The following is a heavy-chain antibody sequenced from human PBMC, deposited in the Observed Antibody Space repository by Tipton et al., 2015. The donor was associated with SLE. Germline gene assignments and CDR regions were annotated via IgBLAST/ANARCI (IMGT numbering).Heavy chain of an antibody. CDR2: MLHTGST. V-gene: IGHV4-31*03. J-gene: IGHJ6*04. CDR1: GGSSSSGDYPYISSGGYY. Sequence: TLSLTCTVSGGSSSSGDYPYISSGGYYWSWIRQRPGKGLEWIGHMLHTGSTYYNPSLKSRVSMSVDTSKNEFSLRMSSVTAADTAVYYCARDRSSSPGYLDVWGRGTTVTVSS. CDR3: ARDRSSSPGYLDV. D-gene: IGHD6-13*01.